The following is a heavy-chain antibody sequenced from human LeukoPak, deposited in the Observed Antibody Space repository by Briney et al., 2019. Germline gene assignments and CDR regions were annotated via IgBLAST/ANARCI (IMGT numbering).Heavy chain of an antibody. CDR1: GGSFSGYY. CDR3: ARGWVTMVRGVIITDYYYYMDV. J-gene: IGHJ6*03. D-gene: IGHD3-10*01. V-gene: IGHV4-34*01. Sequence: SETLSLTCAVYGGSFSGYYWSWIRQPPGKGLEGIGEINHSGSTNYNPSLKSRVTISVDTSENQFSLKLSSVTAADTAVYYCARGWVTMVRGVIITDYYYYMDVWGKGTTVTVSS. CDR2: INHSGST.